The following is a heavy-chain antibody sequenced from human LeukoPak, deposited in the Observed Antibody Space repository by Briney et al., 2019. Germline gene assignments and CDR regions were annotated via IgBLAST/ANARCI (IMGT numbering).Heavy chain of an antibody. J-gene: IGHJ4*02. V-gene: IGHV4-38-2*01. CDR1: GYSISSGYY. D-gene: IGHD3-3*01. CDR2: IYHSGST. Sequence: SETLSLTCAVSGYSISSGYYWGWIRQPPGKGLEWIGSIYHSGSTYYNPSLKSRVTISVDTSKNQFSLKLSSVTAADTAVYYCARRPFWNGYYNFDYWGQGTLVTVSS. CDR3: ARRPFWNGYYNFDY.